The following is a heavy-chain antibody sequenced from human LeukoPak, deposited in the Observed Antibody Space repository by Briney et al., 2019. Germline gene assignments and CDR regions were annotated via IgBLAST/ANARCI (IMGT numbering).Heavy chain of an antibody. V-gene: IGHV1-2*06. CDR2: INPSSGGT. CDR3: ARDGGGITFGGVIVRPDY. CDR1: GYTFTGYY. Sequence: ASVKVSCKASGYTFTGYYMHWVRQAPGQGLEWMGRINPSSGGTNYAQKFQGRVTMTRDTSISTAYMELSRLRSDDTAVYYCARDGGGITFGGVIVRPDYWGQGTLVTVSS. D-gene: IGHD3-16*02. J-gene: IGHJ4*02.